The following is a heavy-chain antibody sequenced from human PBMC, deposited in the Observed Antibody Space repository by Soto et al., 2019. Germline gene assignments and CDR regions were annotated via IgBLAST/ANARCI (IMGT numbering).Heavy chain of an antibody. Sequence: AETLSLTSSVSVDSISTYYWGWIRRPAGKGLEWXGRXXAXXNXXXXXSXXXRVTTSAHTSKKQFPLKLTSVTSADTAVYYCARYSNNWFQTEGMDVGGQGTTVTVSS. D-gene: IGHD1-20*01. V-gene: IGHV4-4*07. CDR1: VDSISTYY. CDR2: XXAXXNX. J-gene: IGHJ6*02. CDR3: ARYSNNWFQTEGMDV.